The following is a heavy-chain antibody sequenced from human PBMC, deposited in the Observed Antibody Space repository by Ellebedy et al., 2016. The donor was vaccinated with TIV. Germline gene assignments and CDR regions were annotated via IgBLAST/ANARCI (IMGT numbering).Heavy chain of an antibody. Sequence: SLKISCAASGFTFDDYAMHWVRQAPGKGLEWVSGISWNGGKIDYAGSVKGRFTISRDNAKNSLYLEMNSLKTEDTAMYYCRAWIAGASHWGQGTPVTVSS. CDR1: GFTFDDYA. CDR2: ISWNGGKI. V-gene: IGHV3-9*01. D-gene: IGHD1-26*01. CDR3: RAWIAGASH. J-gene: IGHJ4*02.